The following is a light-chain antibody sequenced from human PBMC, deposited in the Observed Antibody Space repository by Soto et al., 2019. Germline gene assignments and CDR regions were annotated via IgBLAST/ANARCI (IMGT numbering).Light chain of an antibody. J-gene: IGLJ2*01. CDR1: TGAVTSGHY. Sequence: QALVTQEPSLTVSPGGTVTLTCGSSTGAVTSGHYPYWFQQKPGQAPRTLIYETSNKHSWTPARFSGSLLGGKAALTLSDAQPEDEADYYCLLSYSVARKVFGGGTKLTVL. V-gene: IGLV7-46*01. CDR2: ETS. CDR3: LLSYSVARKV.